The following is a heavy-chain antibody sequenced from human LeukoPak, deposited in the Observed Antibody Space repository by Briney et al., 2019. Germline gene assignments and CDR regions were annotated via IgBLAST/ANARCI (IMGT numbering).Heavy chain of an antibody. V-gene: IGHV4-59*01. CDR1: GGSISSDH. CDR2: ISYSGST. D-gene: IGHD1-14*01. CDR3: ASLPIDSSTGTFGWFDP. J-gene: IGHJ5*02. Sequence: PSETLSLTCTVSGGSISSDHWTWIRQPPGKGLGWIARISYSGSTNYNPSLKSRVTISLDSSKNQFSLRLSSVTPADTAAYYCASLPIDSSTGTFGWFDPWGQGTLVTVSS.